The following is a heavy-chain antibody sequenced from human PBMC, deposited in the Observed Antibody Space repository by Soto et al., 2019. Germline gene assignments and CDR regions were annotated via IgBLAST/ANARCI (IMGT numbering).Heavy chain of an antibody. CDR1: GYTFTGYA. D-gene: IGHD3-22*01. J-gene: IGHJ4*02. V-gene: IGHV1-3*01. CDR3: ARGDYYDIHDY. CDR2: INAGNGNT. Sequence: QVQLGQSGAEVKKPGASVKVSCKASGYTFTGYAIHWVRQAPGQRLEWMGWINAGNGNTKYSQKFQGRVTITRDTSASTAYMELSSLRSEDTAVYYCARGDYYDIHDYWGQGTLVTVSS.